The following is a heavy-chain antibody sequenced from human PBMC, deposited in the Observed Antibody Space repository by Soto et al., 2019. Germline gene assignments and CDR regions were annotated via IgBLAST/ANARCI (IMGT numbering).Heavy chain of an antibody. D-gene: IGHD5-18*01. CDR3: ARGRGYSYGPYYFDY. CDR2: IYYSGTT. CDR1: GGSISSEGYY. J-gene: IGHJ4*02. Sequence: QVPLQESGPGLVKPSQTLSLTCTVSGGSISSEGYYWSWFRQLPGKGLEWIGDIYYSGTTYHSPSLRSRLTISGDASKNQFSLKLSSVTAADTALYYCARGRGYSYGPYYFDYWGQGTLVTVSS. V-gene: IGHV4-31*03.